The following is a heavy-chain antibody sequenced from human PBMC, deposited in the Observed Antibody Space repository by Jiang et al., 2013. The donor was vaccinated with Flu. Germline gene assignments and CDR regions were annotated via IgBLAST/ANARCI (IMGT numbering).Heavy chain of an antibody. V-gene: IGHV1-69*04. J-gene: IGHJ5*02. CDR2: IIPILGIA. D-gene: IGHD3-22*01. CDR1: GGTFSSYA. Sequence: GAEVKKPGSSVKVSCKASGGTFSSYAISWVRQAPGQGLEWMGRIIPILGIANYVQKFQGRVTITADKSTSTAYMELSSLRSEDTAVYYCARDPAYYYDSSVDWFDPGAREPWSPSPQ. CDR3: ARDPAYYYDSSVDWFDP.